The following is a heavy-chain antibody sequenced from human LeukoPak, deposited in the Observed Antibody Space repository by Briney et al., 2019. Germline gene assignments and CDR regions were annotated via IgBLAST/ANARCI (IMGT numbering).Heavy chain of an antibody. V-gene: IGHV3-30-3*01. CDR1: GFTFSSYA. CDR2: ISYDGSNK. D-gene: IGHD5-24*01. Sequence: AGGSVRLSCAASGFTFSSYAMHWVRQAPGKGLEWVAVISYDGSNKYYADSVKGRFTISRDNSKNTLYMQMNSLRAEDTAVYYCARDQAPILRLAFDIWGQGTLVTVSS. CDR3: ARDQAPILRLAFDI. J-gene: IGHJ3*02.